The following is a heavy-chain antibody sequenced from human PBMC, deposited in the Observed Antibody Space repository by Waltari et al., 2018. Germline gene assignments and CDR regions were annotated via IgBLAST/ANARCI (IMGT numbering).Heavy chain of an antibody. D-gene: IGHD6-13*01. Sequence: QVQLQESGPGLVKPSETLSLTCPVSGYSISSGYYGGWIRQPPGKGLEWIGSIYHSGSTSYNPSLKSRVTISVDTSKNQFSLKLSSVTAADTAVYYCARKEGRGQLSWFDPWGQGTLVTVSS. V-gene: IGHV4-38-2*01. CDR2: IYHSGST. CDR1: GYSISSGYY. CDR3: ARKEGRGQLSWFDP. J-gene: IGHJ5*02.